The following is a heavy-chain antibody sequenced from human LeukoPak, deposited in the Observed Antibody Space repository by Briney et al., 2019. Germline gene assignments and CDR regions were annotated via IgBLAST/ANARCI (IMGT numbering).Heavy chain of an antibody. D-gene: IGHD1-26*01. J-gene: IGHJ2*01. Sequence: SETLSLTCTVSGGSISSYYWSWIRQPPGKGLEWIGYIYYSGSTNYNPSLKSRVTISVDTSKNQFSLKLSSVTAADTAVYYCARREVGATSNWYFDLWGRGTLVTVSS. V-gene: IGHV4-59*08. CDR2: IYYSGST. CDR1: GGSISSYY. CDR3: ARREVGATSNWYFDL.